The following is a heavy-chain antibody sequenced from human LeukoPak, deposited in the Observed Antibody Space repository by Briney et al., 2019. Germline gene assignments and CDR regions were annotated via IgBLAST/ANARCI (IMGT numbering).Heavy chain of an antibody. CDR2: ISSSGGTI. D-gene: IGHD4-23*01. J-gene: IGHJ5*02. CDR3: AREAYGGNVVWFDP. V-gene: IGHV3-48*03. Sequence: GGSLRLSCAASGFTFSSYEMNWVRQAPGKGLEWVSYISSSGGTIYYADSVKGRFTISRDNAKNSLYLQMNSLRAEDTAVYYCAREAYGGNVVWFDPWGQGTLVTVSS. CDR1: GFTFSSYE.